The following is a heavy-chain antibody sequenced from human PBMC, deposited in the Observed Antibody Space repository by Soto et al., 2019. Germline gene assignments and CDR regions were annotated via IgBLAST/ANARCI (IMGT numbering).Heavy chain of an antibody. D-gene: IGHD3-3*01. J-gene: IGHJ3*02. CDR1: GFTFSSYS. CDR3: ARGKYYDFWSGYPDAFDI. Sequence: NPGGSLRLSCAASGFTFSSYSMNWVRQAPGKGLEWVSSISSSSSYIYYADSVKGRFTISRDNSKNTLYLQMNSLRAEDTAVYYCARGKYYDFWSGYPDAFDIWGQGTMVTLSS. CDR2: ISSSSSYI. V-gene: IGHV3-21*04.